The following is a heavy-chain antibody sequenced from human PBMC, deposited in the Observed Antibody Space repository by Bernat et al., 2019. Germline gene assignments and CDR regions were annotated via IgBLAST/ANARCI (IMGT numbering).Heavy chain of an antibody. J-gene: IGHJ5*02. Sequence: HVQLQESGPGLVKPSETLSLTCTVSGGSISSYYWSWIRQPPGKGLEWIGYIYYSGSTNYNPSLKSRVTISVDTSKNQFSLKLSSVTAADTAVYYCARGPSVVTPSANWYDPWGQGTLIPVSS. CDR1: GGSISSYY. CDR3: ARGPSVVTPSANWYDP. V-gene: IGHV4-59*01. CDR2: IYYSGST. D-gene: IGHD4-23*01.